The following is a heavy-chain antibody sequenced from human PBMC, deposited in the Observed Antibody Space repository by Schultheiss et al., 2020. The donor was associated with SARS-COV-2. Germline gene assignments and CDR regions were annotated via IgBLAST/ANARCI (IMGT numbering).Heavy chain of an antibody. CDR1: GYTFTSYG. V-gene: IGHV1-18*04. CDR3: ARGEKPTSIAALYYYYMDV. J-gene: IGHJ6*03. Sequence: ASVKVSCKASGYTFTSYGISWVRQAPGQGLEWMGWISAYNGNTNYAQKLQGRVTMTTDTSTSTAYMELRSLRSDDTAVYYCARGEKPTSIAALYYYYMDVWGKGTTVTVSS. CDR2: ISAYNGNT. D-gene: IGHD6-6*01.